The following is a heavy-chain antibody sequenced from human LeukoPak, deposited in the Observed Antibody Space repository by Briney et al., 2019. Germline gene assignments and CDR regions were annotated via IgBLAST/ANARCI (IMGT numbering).Heavy chain of an antibody. D-gene: IGHD6-19*01. V-gene: IGHV1-69*13. Sequence: SVKVSCKASGGTFSSYAISWVRQAPGQGLEWMGGIIPIFGTANYAQKFQGRVTITADESTSTTYMELSSLRSEDTAVYYCARHNKPGYSSGWQPVDYWGQGTLVTVSS. CDR3: ARHNKPGYSSGWQPVDY. J-gene: IGHJ4*02. CDR2: IIPIFGTA. CDR1: GGTFSSYA.